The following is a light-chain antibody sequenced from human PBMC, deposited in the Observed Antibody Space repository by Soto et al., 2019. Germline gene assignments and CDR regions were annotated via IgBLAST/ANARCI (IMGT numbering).Light chain of an antibody. CDR3: QQIYGTPP. Sequence: DVQLAQSPSALSVAVGDSITITCRASQDIITFLNWYQQKPGRAPSLLINEASRLQSGVPARFSGSGGGAQFTLTNESLQAEDGGTYYCQQIYGTPPFGGRNTVEV. J-gene: IGKJ4*02. CDR2: EAS. V-gene: IGKV1-39*01. CDR1: QDIITF.